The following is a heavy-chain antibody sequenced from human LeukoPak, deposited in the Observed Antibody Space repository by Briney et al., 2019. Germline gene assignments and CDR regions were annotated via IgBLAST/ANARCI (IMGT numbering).Heavy chain of an antibody. CDR1: GGSISSGGYY. CDR3: ARSGIYSNYLGDAFDI. CDR2: IYYSGST. V-gene: IGHV4-61*08. D-gene: IGHD4-11*01. Sequence: PSETLSLTCTVSGGSISSGGYYWSWIRQPPGKGLEWIGYIYYSGSTNYNPSLKSRVTISVDTSKNQFSLKLSSVTAADTAVYYCARSGIYSNYLGDAFDIWGQGTMVTVSS. J-gene: IGHJ3*02.